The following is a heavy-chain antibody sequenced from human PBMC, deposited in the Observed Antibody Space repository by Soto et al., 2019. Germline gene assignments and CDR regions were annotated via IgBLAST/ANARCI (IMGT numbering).Heavy chain of an antibody. V-gene: IGHV1-2*02. CDR2: INPDSGGT. CDR1: EYTFTDYN. J-gene: IGHJ4*02. CDR3: ARGSGSGSYYGIDY. D-gene: IGHD3-10*01. Sequence: QVQLVQSGAEVKKPGASVKVSCKASEYTFTDYNLHWVRQAPGQGLEWMGWINPDSGGTKYAQKFQGRVTMTRDTPISTAYMELSRLRSDDTAVYSCARGSGSGSYYGIDYWGQGTLVTVSS.